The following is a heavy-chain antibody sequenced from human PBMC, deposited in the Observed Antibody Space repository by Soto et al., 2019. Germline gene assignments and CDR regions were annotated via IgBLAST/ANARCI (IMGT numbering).Heavy chain of an antibody. J-gene: IGHJ2*01. V-gene: IGHV3-23*01. CDR2: ISHTAGTT. CDR1: GFAVSNYA. CDR3: ASKKQWLAFDL. D-gene: IGHD6-19*01. Sequence: EVQLLESGGGLVQPGGSLRLSCAASGFAVSNYAVSWVRQAPGKGLEWVSAISHTAGTTYYADSVKGRFTISRDNSKNTLYLQMNNLRPDDTAVYYCASKKQWLAFDLWGRGTLVTVSS.